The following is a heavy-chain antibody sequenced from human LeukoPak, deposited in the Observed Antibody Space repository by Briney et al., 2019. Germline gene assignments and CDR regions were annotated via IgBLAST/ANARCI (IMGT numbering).Heavy chain of an antibody. CDR1: GGTFSSYA. Sequence: ASVKLSCKASGGTFSSYAISWVRQAPGQGLQWLGRIIPILTIANYAQKLKGRVTITADKSTSTAYMELSSLRSEDTAVYYCARDGVEMSTTKALDYWGQGTLVTVSS. J-gene: IGHJ4*02. V-gene: IGHV1-69*04. CDR2: IIPILTIA. CDR3: ARDGVEMSTTKALDY. D-gene: IGHD5-24*01.